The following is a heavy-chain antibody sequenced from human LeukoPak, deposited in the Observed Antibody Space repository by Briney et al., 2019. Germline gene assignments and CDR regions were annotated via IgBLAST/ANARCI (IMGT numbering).Heavy chain of an antibody. Sequence: GGSLRLSCGASGFTFSYHWMHWVRQVPGKGLVWVSRIDGGGSSTSYADSVKGRFSISRDNAKSTLYLQMSSLRAEDTAVYYCARGPGSSGGAYVGDYWGPGTLVTVSS. CDR2: IDGGGSST. J-gene: IGHJ4*01. CDR3: ARGPGSSGGAYVGDY. V-gene: IGHV3-74*01. D-gene: IGHD3-22*01. CDR1: GFTFSYHW.